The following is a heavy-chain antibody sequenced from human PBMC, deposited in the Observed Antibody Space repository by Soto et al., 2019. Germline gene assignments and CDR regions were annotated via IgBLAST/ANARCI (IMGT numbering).Heavy chain of an antibody. D-gene: IGHD3-9*01. CDR3: TTDGWRYDILTGYYPDFH. V-gene: IGHV3-15*01. CDR2: IKSKTDGGTT. Sequence: GGSLRLSCAASGFTFSNAWMSWVRQAPGKGLEWVGRIKSKTDGGTTDYAAPVKGRFTISRDDSKNTLYLQMNSLKTEDTAVYYCTTDGWRYDILTGYYPDFHWGQGTLVTVSS. J-gene: IGHJ4*02. CDR1: GFTFSNAW.